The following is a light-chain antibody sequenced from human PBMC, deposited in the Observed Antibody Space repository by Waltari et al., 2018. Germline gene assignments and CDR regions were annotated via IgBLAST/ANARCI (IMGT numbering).Light chain of an antibody. Sequence: QSALTQPASVSGSPGQSITISCTGTSSDVGGYNYASWYQQHPGKAPKLMIYEVSNRPAGVSNRFSGSKSGNTASLTISGPQAEDEADYYCSSYTSSSTVVFGGGTKLTVL. V-gene: IGLV2-14*01. CDR1: SSDVGGYNY. CDR2: EVS. J-gene: IGLJ2*01. CDR3: SSYTSSSTVV.